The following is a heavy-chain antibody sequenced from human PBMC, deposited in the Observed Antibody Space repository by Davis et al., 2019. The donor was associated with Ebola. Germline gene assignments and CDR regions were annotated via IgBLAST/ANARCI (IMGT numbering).Heavy chain of an antibody. Sequence: ASVKVSCKASGYTFTSYAMHWVRRAPGQRLEWMGWINAGNGNTKYSQKFQGRVTITRDTSASTAYMELSSLRSEDTAVYYCARGSSGWLYYYYGMDVWGQGTTVTVSS. CDR1: GYTFTSYA. D-gene: IGHD6-19*01. CDR2: INAGNGNT. V-gene: IGHV1-3*01. CDR3: ARGSSGWLYYYYGMDV. J-gene: IGHJ6*02.